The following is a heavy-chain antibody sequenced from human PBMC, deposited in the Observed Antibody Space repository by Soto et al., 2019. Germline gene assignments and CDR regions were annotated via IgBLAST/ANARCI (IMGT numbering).Heavy chain of an antibody. D-gene: IGHD2-15*01. Sequence: QVQLVQSGTEVKKPGASVKVSCKASGYTFTSYDIHWVRQATGQGLEWMGWMNPNSGNTGYAQKLQGRLTMTKNTSIRTADMELSSLRSEDTAVYFCARGRTPDWGQGTLGIVSS. CDR3: ARGRTPD. CDR2: MNPNSGNT. J-gene: IGHJ4*02. CDR1: GYTFTSYD. V-gene: IGHV1-8*01.